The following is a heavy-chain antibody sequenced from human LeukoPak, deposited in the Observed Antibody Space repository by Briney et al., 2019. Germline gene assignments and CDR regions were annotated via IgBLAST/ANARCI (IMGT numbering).Heavy chain of an antibody. CDR1: GYTFTGYY. D-gene: IGHD3-9*01. CDR3: ARENGLTGYFDP. J-gene: IGHJ5*02. Sequence: ASVKVSCKASGYTFTGYYMHWVRQAPGQGLEWMGWINPNSGGTNYAQKFQGRVTMTRDTSISTAYMELSRLRSDDTAVYYCARENGLTGYFDPWGQGTLVTVSS. CDR2: INPNSGGT. V-gene: IGHV1-2*02.